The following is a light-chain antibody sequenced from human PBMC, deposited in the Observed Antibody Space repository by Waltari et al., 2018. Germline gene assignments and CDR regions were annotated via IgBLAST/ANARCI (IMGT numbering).Light chain of an antibody. CDR1: TIASNS. CDR2: DEG. Sequence: SYVLTQAPSVSVAPGQTARVTCGGDTIASNSVHWYQKKAGQAPVLVVYDEGDRPSGIPERFSGSNSGNMATLIITRVEAGDEADYFCQVWDATTDHSYVFGAGTKVTVL. V-gene: IGLV3-21*02. J-gene: IGLJ1*01. CDR3: QVWDATTDHSYV.